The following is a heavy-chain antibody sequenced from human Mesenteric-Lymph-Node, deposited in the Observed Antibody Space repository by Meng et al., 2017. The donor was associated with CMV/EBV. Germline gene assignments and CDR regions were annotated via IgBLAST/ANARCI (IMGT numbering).Heavy chain of an antibody. J-gene: IGHJ4*02. CDR2: ISFTGGT. CDR1: DSISSSSYN. V-gene: IGHV4-39*07. D-gene: IGHD6-13*01. CDR3: ARERSSSAGGFDY. Sequence: GSLRLSCTGDSISSSSYNWGWIRQPPGKGLEWTGRISFTGGTYFNPSLKSRVTISVDTSKNQFSLKLSSVTAADTAVYYCARERSSSAGGFDYWGQGTLVTVSS.